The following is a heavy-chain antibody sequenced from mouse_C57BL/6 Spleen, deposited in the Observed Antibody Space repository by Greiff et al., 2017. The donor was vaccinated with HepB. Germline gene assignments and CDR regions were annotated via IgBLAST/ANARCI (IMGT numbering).Heavy chain of an antibody. V-gene: IGHV1-81*01. J-gene: IGHJ3*01. Sequence: QVQLQQSGAELARPGASVKLSCKASGYTFTSYGISWVNQRTGKGLEWIGKIYPRSGNTYYNEKFKGKATLTADKSSSTAYMQLRSLTSEDSAVYFCARLDVEAWFAYWGQGTLVTVSA. CDR1: GYTFTSYG. CDR3: ARLDVEAWFAY. CDR2: IYPRSGNT.